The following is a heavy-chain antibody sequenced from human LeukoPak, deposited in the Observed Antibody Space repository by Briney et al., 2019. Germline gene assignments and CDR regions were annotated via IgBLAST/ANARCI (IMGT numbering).Heavy chain of an antibody. J-gene: IGHJ6*03. CDR2: IYYSGST. CDR1: GGSISSYY. V-gene: IGHV4-59*01. CDR3: ARDRYYMDV. Sequence: KPSENLSLNCTVSGGSISSYYWSWVRQPPGKGLEWIGYIYYSGSTNYNPSLKSRVIISVDTSKNQFSLKLSSVTAADTAVYYCARDRYYMDVWGKGTTVTVSS.